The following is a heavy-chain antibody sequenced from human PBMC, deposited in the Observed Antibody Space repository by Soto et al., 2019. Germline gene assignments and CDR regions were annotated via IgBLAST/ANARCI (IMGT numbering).Heavy chain of an antibody. CDR1: GGSISSGGYS. CDR2: IYHSGST. D-gene: IGHD3-22*01. Sequence: SETLSLTCAVSGGSISSGGYSWSWIRQPPGKGLEWIGYIYHSGSTYYNPSLKSRVTISVDRSKNQFSLKLSSVTAADTAVYYCARLYTYYYDSSGLSAPYYGMDVWGQGTTVTGSS. J-gene: IGHJ6*02. V-gene: IGHV4-30-2*01. CDR3: ARLYTYYYDSSGLSAPYYGMDV.